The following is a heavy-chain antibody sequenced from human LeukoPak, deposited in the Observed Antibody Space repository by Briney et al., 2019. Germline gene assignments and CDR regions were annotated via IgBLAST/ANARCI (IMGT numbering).Heavy chain of an antibody. CDR2: IIPILGIA. CDR3: ASINYYDSSGYGEDAFDI. V-gene: IGHV1-69*02. J-gene: IGHJ3*02. Sequence: GASVKVSCKASGYTFTGYYMHWVRQAPGQGLEWMGRIIPILGIANYAQKFQGRVTITADKSTSTAYMELSSLRSEDTAVYYCASINYYDSSGYGEDAFDIWGQGTMVTVSS. CDR1: GYTFTGYY. D-gene: IGHD3-22*01.